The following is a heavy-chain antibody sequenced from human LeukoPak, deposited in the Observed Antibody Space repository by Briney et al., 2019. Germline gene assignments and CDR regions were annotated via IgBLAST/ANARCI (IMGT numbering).Heavy chain of an antibody. J-gene: IGHJ6*03. V-gene: IGHV1-69*13. CDR2: IIPIFGTA. CDR1: GGTFSSYA. Sequence: SVKVSCKASGGTFSSYAISWVRQAPGQGLEWMGGIIPIFGTANYAQKFQGRVTITADESTSTAYMELSSLRSEDTAVYYCASGYHSSGWYDPYYYMDVWGKGTTVTVSS. CDR3: ASGYHSSGWYDPYYYMDV. D-gene: IGHD6-19*01.